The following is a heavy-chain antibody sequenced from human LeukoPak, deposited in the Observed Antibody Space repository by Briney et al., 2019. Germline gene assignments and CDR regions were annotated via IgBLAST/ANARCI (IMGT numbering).Heavy chain of an antibody. V-gene: IGHV3-30-3*01. CDR2: ISYDGSNK. D-gene: IGHD3-22*01. CDR3: ATNSYDSSGYYYHY. J-gene: IGHJ4*02. CDR1: GYTFTSYY. Sequence: SCKASGYTFTSYYMHWVRQAPGKGLEWVAVISYDGSNKYYADSVKGRFTISRDNSKNTLYLQMNSLRAEDTAVYYCATNSYDSSGYYYHYWGQGTLVTVSS.